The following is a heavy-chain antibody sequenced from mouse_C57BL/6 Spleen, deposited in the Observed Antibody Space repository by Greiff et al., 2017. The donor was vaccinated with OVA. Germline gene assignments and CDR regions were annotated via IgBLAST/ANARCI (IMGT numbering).Heavy chain of an antibody. J-gene: IGHJ4*01. CDR2: INPNNGGT. CDR1: GYTFTDYY. D-gene: IGHD2-3*01. V-gene: IGHV1-26*01. CDR3: ARWRGYDRYYAMDY. Sequence: EVQLQQSGPELVKPGASVKISCKASGYTFTDYYMNWVKQSHGKSLEWIGDINPNNGGTSYNQKVKGKATLTVDKSSSTAYMELRSLTSEDSAVYYCARWRGYDRYYAMDYWGQGTSVTVSS.